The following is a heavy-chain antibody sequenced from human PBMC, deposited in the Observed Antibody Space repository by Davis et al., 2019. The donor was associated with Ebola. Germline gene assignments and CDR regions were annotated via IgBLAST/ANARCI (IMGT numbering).Heavy chain of an antibody. CDR1: GGSISSSSYY. D-gene: IGHD3-9*01. CDR3: ARHSASCRHDILTGTVRPGCYGMDV. Sequence: SETLSLTCTVSGGSISSSSYYWGWIRQPPGKGLEWIGSIYYSGTTSYNSSLKSRVTISVDTSKNQLSLKLSSVTAADTAVYYCARHSASCRHDILTGTVRPGCYGMDVWGQGTTVIVSS. V-gene: IGHV4-39*01. J-gene: IGHJ6*02. CDR2: IYYSGTT.